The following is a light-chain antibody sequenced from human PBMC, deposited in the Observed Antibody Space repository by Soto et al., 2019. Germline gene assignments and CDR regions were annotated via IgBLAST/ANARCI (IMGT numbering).Light chain of an antibody. CDR3: QTWDTVIHVV. CDR1: SGHSSYA. J-gene: IGLJ2*01. CDR2: LNSDGSL. Sequence: QPVLTQSPSASASLGASVKLTCTLTSGHSSYAIAWHQQQPEKGPRYLMKLNSDGSLIKGDGIPDRFSGSSYGTERYLIISSLQSEDGADYYCQTWDTVIHVVFGGGTKLTVL. V-gene: IGLV4-69*01.